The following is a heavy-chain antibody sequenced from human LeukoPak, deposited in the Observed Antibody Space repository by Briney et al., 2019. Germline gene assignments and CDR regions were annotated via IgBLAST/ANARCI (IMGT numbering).Heavy chain of an antibody. V-gene: IGHV3-23*01. CDR2: ISGSGDNT. CDR3: AKGGLVHRFDP. Sequence: QAGGSLRLSCAASGFTFSSYAMSWVRQAPGKGLEWVSGISGSGDNTCYADSVKGRFTISRDNSKNTLYLQMNSLRADDTAVYYCAKGGLVHRFDPWGQGTLVTVSS. J-gene: IGHJ5*02. CDR1: GFTFSSYA.